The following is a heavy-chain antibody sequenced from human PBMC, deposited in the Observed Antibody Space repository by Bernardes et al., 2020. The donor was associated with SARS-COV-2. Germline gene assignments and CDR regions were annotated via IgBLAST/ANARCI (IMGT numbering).Heavy chain of an antibody. V-gene: IGHV4-59*01. D-gene: IGHD3-10*01. Sequence: SETLSLTCGVSGGSISSNWWTWVRQPPGKGLEWIGYIYYSGTTNYNPSLKSRVTISVDRSQNQFSLNLSSVTPADTAVYYCARDLSHLVRRGFDLWGRGTLVTVSS. CDR1: GGSISSNW. CDR2: IYYSGTT. CDR3: ARDLSHLVRRGFDL. J-gene: IGHJ2*01.